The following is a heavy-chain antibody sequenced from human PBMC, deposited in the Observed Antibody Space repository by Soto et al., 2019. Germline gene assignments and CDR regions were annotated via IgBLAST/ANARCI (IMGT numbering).Heavy chain of an antibody. D-gene: IGHD2-15*01. J-gene: IGHJ6*02. CDR3: AHKGGRGAGMDV. Sequence: RPEPGNPAQTLTLTCTFPGFSVSSNGEGVAWIRQSPGKALEWLALIYWDNDKRYSPFLQSRVTITKDTSKNQVVLTMTNMDPVDTATYYCAHKGGRGAGMDVWGQGTTVTVSS. CDR1: GFSVSSNGEG. V-gene: IGHV2-5*02. CDR2: IYWDNDK.